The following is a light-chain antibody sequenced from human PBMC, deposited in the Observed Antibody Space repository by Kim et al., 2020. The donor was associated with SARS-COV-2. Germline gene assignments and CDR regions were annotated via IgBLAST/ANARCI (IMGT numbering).Light chain of an antibody. J-gene: IGKJ4*01. CDR2: DAS. CDR1: QTVSTSY. Sequence: SPGESATLPCRASQTVSTSYLAWYQQKPGQAPRLLINDASRRATGIPDRFSGSGSGTDFTLTISRLEPEDFAVYYCQQYASSPTTFGGGTKVEIK. V-gene: IGKV3-20*01. CDR3: QQYASSPTT.